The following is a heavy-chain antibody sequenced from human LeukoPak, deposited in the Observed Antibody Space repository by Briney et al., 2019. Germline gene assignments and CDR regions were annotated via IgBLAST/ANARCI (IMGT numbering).Heavy chain of an antibody. CDR2: IKEDGSEK. Sequence: GGSLRLSCAASGFTFSSNWMSWVRQAPGKGLEWVANIKEDGSEKYYVDSVKGRFTISRDNSKNSLYLQLNSLRAEDTALYYCAKGRGFYCGGDCYLDYWGQGTLVTVSS. CDR3: AKGRGFYCGGDCYLDY. J-gene: IGHJ4*02. CDR1: GFTFSSNW. D-gene: IGHD2-21*02. V-gene: IGHV3-7*03.